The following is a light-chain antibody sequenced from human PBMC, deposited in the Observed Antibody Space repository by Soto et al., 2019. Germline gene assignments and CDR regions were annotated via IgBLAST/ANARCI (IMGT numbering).Light chain of an antibody. J-gene: IGKJ1*01. CDR1: QSVLYSSNDKYY. V-gene: IGKV4-1*01. CDR2: WAS. CDR3: QHYNSYSEA. Sequence: DIVMTQSPDSLAVTLGERASINCKSSQSVLYSSNDKYYLAWYQQKPGQPPKLLIYWASTRESGVPDRFSGSGSGTEFTLTISSLQPDDFATYYCQHYNSYSEAFGQGTKV.